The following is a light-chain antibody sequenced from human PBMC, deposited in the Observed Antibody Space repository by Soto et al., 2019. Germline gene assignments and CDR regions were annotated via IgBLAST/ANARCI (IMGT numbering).Light chain of an antibody. V-gene: IGLV1-40*01. CDR1: SSNIGAGYD. CDR3: CSSAPGRTVV. Sequence: QSVLTQPPSVSGAPGQRVTISCTGSSSNIGAGYDVHWYQQRPGTAPKLLIFGNINRPSGVPDRFSGSKSGTSASLAITGLQAEDEGDYFCCSSAPGRTVVFGTGTKLTVL. CDR2: GNI. J-gene: IGLJ1*01.